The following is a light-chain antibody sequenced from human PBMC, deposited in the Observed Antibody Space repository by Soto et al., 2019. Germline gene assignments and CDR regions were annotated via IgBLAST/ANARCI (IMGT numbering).Light chain of an antibody. CDR1: SSDFGGYNY. CDR3: GSYGGSNNLRV. Sequence: QPVLTQPPSASGSPGQSVTISCTATSSDFGGYNYVSWYQQHPGKAPKLLIYEVDKRPSGVPDRFSGSKSGDTASLTVSGLQAEDEAEYYYGSYGGSNNLRVFGGGTKLTVL. J-gene: IGLJ3*02. CDR2: EVD. V-gene: IGLV2-8*01.